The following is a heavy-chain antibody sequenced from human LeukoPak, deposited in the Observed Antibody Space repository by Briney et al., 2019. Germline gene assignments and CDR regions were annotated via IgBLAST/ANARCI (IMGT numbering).Heavy chain of an antibody. J-gene: IGHJ3*01. CDR2: IIPIFGTA. V-gene: IGHV1-69*13. Sequence: SVKVSCKASGGTFSSYAISWVRQAPGQGLEWMGGIIPIFGTANYAQKFQGRVTITADESTSTAYMELSSLRSEDTAVYYCARTDYYGGGIFYYYGSDLWGQGTMVTVSS. CDR3: ARTDYYGGGIFYYYGSDL. CDR1: GGTFSSYA. D-gene: IGHD3-10*01.